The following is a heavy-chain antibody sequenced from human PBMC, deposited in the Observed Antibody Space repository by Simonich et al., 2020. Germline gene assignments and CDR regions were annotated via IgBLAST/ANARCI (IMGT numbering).Heavy chain of an antibody. CDR1: GGSISSSSYY. CDR3: ARQRVLMVYAIDY. J-gene: IGHJ4*02. D-gene: IGHD2-8*01. CDR2: IYYSGRT. V-gene: IGHV4-39*01. Sequence: QLQLQESGPGLVKPSETLSLTCTVSGGSISSSSYYWGWIRQPPGKGLGWIGSIYYSGRTYYNPSLKRRVTISVDTSKNQFSLKLSSVTAADTAVYYCARQRVLMVYAIDYWGQGTLVTVSS.